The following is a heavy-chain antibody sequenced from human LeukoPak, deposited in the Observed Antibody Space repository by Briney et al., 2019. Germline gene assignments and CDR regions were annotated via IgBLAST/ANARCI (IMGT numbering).Heavy chain of an antibody. J-gene: IGHJ4*02. Sequence: ASETLSLTCAVYGGPFSGYYWSWIRQPPGKGLEWIGEINHSGGTNYNPSLKSRVTISVDTSKNQFSLKLSSVTAADTAVYYCARLIAVAGTRGADYWGQGTLVTVSS. V-gene: IGHV4-34*01. CDR2: INHSGGT. D-gene: IGHD6-19*01. CDR3: ARLIAVAGTRGADY. CDR1: GGPFSGYY.